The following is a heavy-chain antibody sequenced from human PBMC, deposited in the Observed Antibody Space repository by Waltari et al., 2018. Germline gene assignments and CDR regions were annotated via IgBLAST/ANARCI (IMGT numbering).Heavy chain of an antibody. Sequence: EVQLVESGGGLVQPGGSLRLSCAASGFTFSSYSMNWVRQAPGKGLECVSYISTSSSTIYYADAVKGRFTISRDNPKNSLYLQMNSLRAEETAVYYCARRPSHTNNGFDPWGQGTLVTVSS. CDR3: ARRPSHTNNGFDP. J-gene: IGHJ5*02. D-gene: IGHD3-3*01. CDR1: GFTFSSYS. CDR2: ISTSSSTI. V-gene: IGHV3-48*04.